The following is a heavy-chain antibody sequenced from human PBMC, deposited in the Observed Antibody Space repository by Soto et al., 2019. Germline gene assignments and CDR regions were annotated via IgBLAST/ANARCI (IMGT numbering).Heavy chain of an antibody. V-gene: IGHV1-69*06. CDR3: ARAPVAFRRDSFDI. CDR1: GGTFSSYD. D-gene: IGHD6-19*01. Sequence: SGKVPCQASGGTFSSYDISWVRQAPGQGLEWMGGIIPIFGTANYAQKFQGRVTITADKSTSTAYMELSIMRSEDTAVYYCARAPVAFRRDSFDIWGQGTMVTVSS. J-gene: IGHJ3*02. CDR2: IIPIFGTA.